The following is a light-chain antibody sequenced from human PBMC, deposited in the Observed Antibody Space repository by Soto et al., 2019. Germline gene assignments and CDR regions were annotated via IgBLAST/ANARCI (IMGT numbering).Light chain of an antibody. CDR1: QSVTSN. V-gene: IGKV3-15*01. CDR2: SSS. Sequence: EIVMTQSPATLSVSPGDSATLSCRASQSVTSNLAWYQHKPGQAPRLLIYSSSTRAAGIPARFGGSGSGTEFTLTISSLQSEDFAVYYCQQYNNWPQTFGQGTKVDI. CDR3: QQYNNWPQT. J-gene: IGKJ1*01.